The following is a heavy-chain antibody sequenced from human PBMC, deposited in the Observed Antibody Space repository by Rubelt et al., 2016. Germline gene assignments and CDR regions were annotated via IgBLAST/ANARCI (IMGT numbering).Heavy chain of an antibody. CDR3: ARFAGVVVAATLNAFDI. J-gene: IGHJ3*02. D-gene: IGHD2-15*01. CDR1: GGSISSGGYY. Sequence: QVQLQESGPGLVKPSQTLSLTCTVSGGSISSGGYYWSWIRQHPGKGLEWIGYIYYSGSTYYNPSLKSLGTTSVDTSKNQFSLKLSSVAAADTAVYYCARFAGVVVAATLNAFDIWGQGTMVTVSS. CDR2: IYYSGST. V-gene: IGHV4-31*01.